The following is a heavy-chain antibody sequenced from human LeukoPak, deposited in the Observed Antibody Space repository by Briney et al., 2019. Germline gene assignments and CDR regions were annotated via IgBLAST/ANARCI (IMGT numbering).Heavy chain of an antibody. J-gene: IGHJ4*02. CDR3: ARDSRIVVVVAAGRYFDY. CDR2: ISAYNGNT. V-gene: IGHV1-18*01. Sequence: ASVKVSCKASGGTFSSYAISWVRQAPGQGLEWMGWISAYNGNTNYAQKLQGRVTMTTDTSTSTAYMELRSLRSDDTAVYYCARDSRIVVVVAAGRYFDYWGQGTLVTVSS. D-gene: IGHD2-15*01. CDR1: GGTFSSYA.